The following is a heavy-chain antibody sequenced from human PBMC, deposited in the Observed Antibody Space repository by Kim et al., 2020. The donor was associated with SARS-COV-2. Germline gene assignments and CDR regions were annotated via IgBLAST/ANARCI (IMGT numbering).Heavy chain of an antibody. D-gene: IGHD3-10*01. CDR2: ISGSDGST. V-gene: IGHV3-23*01. CDR3: AKEVFDVIIGLLMLDF. J-gene: IGHJ4*02. CDR1: GFTFSSYG. Sequence: GGSLRLSCAASGFTFSSYGMSWVRQAPGKGLEWVSAISGSDGSTYYADSVKGRFTVSRDDSKSTLYLQMSSLRAEDTAVYYCAKEVFDVIIGLLMLDFWGQGALVTVSS.